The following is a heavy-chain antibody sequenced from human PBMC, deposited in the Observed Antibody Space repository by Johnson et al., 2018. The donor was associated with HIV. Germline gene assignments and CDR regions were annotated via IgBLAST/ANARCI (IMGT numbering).Heavy chain of an antibody. CDR1: VFTFSSYW. D-gene: IGHD3-3*01. Sequence: VQLVESGGGLVQPGGSLRLSCAASVFTFSSYWMSWVRQAPGKGLEWVANIKQDGSEKYYVDSVKGRFTISRDNAKNSLYLQMNSLRAEDTAVYYCAKSPRFTIFGSDAFDIWGQGTMVTVSS. J-gene: IGHJ3*02. CDR2: IKQDGSEK. V-gene: IGHV3-7*03. CDR3: AKSPRFTIFGSDAFDI.